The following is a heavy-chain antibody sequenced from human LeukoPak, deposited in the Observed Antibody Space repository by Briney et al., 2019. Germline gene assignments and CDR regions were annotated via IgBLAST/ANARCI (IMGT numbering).Heavy chain of an antibody. CDR1: GFTFSSYS. J-gene: IGHJ6*03. D-gene: IGHD6-6*01. V-gene: IGHV3-21*01. Sequence: GGSLRLSCAASGFTFSSYSMNWARQAPGKGLEWVSSISSSSSYIYYADSVKGRFTISRDNAKNSLYLQMNSLRAEDTAVYYCARELGRIAAHMDVWGKGTTVTVSS. CDR2: ISSSSSYI. CDR3: ARELGRIAAHMDV.